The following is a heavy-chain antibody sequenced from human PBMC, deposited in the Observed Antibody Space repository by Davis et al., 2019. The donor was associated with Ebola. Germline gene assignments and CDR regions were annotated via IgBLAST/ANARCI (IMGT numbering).Heavy chain of an antibody. J-gene: IGHJ5*02. CDR3: ARDPSHDYGDYVGGWFDP. CDR2: IKQDGSEK. V-gene: IGHV3-7*01. Sequence: GESLNLSCAASGFTFSSYWMSWVRQAPGKGLEWVANIKQDGSEKYYVDSVKGRFTISRDNAKNSLYLQMNSLRAEDTAVYYCARDPSHDYGDYVGGWFDPWGQGTLVTVSS. CDR1: GFTFSSYW. D-gene: IGHD4-17*01.